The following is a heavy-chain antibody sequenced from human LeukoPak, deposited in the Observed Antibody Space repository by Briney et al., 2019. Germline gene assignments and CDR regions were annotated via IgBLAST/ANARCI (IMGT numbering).Heavy chain of an antibody. CDR3: ARAFSGPHAFDI. CDR1: GYTFTSYD. Sequence: ASVKVSCKASGYTFTSYDINWVRQATGQGLEWMGWMNPNSGNTGYAQKFQGRVTMTRNTSISTAYMELSSLRAEDTAVYYCARAFSGPHAFDIWGQGTMVTVSS. D-gene: IGHD1-14*01. V-gene: IGHV1-8*01. J-gene: IGHJ3*02. CDR2: MNPNSGNT.